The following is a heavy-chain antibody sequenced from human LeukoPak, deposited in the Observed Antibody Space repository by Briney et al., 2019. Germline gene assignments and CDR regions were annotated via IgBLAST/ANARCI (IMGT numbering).Heavy chain of an antibody. J-gene: IGHJ4*02. Sequence: GGSLRLSCAASGFTFSSYAMSWVRQAPGKGLEWVSAISGSGGSTYYADSVKGRFTISRDNSNNTVFLQMNSLGAEDTAVYYCARVSSGGDYWGQGTLVTVSS. CDR3: ARVSSGGDY. CDR1: GFTFSSYA. D-gene: IGHD3-10*01. V-gene: IGHV3-23*01. CDR2: ISGSGGST.